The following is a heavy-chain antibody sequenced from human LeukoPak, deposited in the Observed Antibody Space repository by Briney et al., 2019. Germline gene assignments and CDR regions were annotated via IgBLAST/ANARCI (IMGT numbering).Heavy chain of an antibody. CDR3: VREAGYCAPVCVKTNWFDP. CDR2: ISNGKT. Sequence: GGSLRLSCAASGFPFSSHAMSWVRQPPGKGLEWVAAISNGKTYYADSVRGRSAISRDDSTNTVYLRMNSLRDEDTALYHCVREAGYCAPVCVKTNWFDPWGQGTLVTVSS. J-gene: IGHJ5*02. D-gene: IGHD2-15*01. CDR1: GFPFSSHA. V-gene: IGHV3-23*01.